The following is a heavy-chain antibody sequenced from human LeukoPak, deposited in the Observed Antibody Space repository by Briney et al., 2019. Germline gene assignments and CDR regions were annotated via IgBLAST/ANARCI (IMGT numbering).Heavy chain of an antibody. J-gene: IGHJ4*02. CDR2: ISWNSGNI. D-gene: IGHD6-19*01. CDR3: AKGHSSSPWSIFDY. CDR1: GFTYDDYA. Sequence: GRSLRPSCAGSGFTYDDYAMHWVRQAPGKGLEWVSSISWNSGNIAYADSVKGRFTISRDNAKNTLYLQMNSLRPDDMALYYCAKGHSSSPWSIFDYWGQGTLVTVSS. V-gene: IGHV3-9*03.